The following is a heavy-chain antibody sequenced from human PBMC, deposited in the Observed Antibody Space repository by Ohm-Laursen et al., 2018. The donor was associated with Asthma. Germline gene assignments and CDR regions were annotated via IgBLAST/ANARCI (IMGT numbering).Heavy chain of an antibody. D-gene: IGHD3-22*01. CDR1: GGSISSGGYY. CDR3: ARLYYYDSSGTVDY. CDR2: IYYSGST. V-gene: IGHV4-31*03. J-gene: IGHJ4*02. Sequence: TLSLTCTVSGGSISSGGYYWSWIRQHPGKGLEWIGYIYYSGSTYYNPSLKSRVTISVDTSKNQFSLKLSSVTAADTAVYYCARLYYYDSSGTVDYWGQGTLVTVST.